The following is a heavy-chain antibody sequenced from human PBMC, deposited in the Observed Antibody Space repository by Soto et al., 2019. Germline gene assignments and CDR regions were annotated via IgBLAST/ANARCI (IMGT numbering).Heavy chain of an antibody. CDR2: ISGSGGST. V-gene: IGHV3-23*01. J-gene: IGHJ4*02. CDR1: GFSFNNYA. D-gene: IGHD3-22*01. Sequence: EVQLLESGGGLVQPGGSLRLSCAASGFSFNNYAMSWVRQAPGKGLEWVSVISGSGGSTYYADSVRGRFTISRDNSKNTLYLQMNSLRAEGTAVYYCAKDSSGYYGVFDYWGQGTQVTVSS. CDR3: AKDSSGYYGVFDY.